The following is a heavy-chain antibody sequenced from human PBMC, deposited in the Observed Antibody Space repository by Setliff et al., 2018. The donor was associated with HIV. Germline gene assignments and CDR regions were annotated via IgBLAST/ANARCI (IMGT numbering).Heavy chain of an antibody. D-gene: IGHD3-3*01. CDR3: VRHVWSDDFLVPGWFDS. V-gene: IGHV4-59*05. Sequence: SETLSLTCTVSGGSITSSYWSWIRQPAGKGLEWIGSVYYSGITYYSSSLKSRVTVSVDTSRIQFSLKLTSVTAADTAVYKCVRHVWSDDFLVPGWFDSWSQGTLVTVSS. CDR2: VYYSGIT. J-gene: IGHJ5*01. CDR1: GGSITSSY.